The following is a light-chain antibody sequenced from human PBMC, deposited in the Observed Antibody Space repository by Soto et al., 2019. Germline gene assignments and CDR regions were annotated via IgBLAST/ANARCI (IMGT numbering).Light chain of an antibody. CDR1: SSNIGSNY. J-gene: IGLJ1*01. V-gene: IGLV1-47*02. Sequence: QSVLTQPPSASGTPGQRVTISCSGSSSNIGSNYVYWYQQLPGTAPKLLIYSNNQWPSGVPDRFSCSKSGTSASLAISGLRSEDEADYYCAAWDDSLSGYVFGTGTKVTVL. CDR3: AAWDDSLSGYV. CDR2: SNN.